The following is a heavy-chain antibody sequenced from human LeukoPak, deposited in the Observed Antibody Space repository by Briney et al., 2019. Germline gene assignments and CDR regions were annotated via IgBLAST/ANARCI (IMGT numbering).Heavy chain of an antibody. V-gene: IGHV3-21*01. CDR3: AREGYSGYVGNDY. Sequence: GGSLRLSCAASGFSFSSYSMNWVRQAPGKRLEWVSSISSSSSYIYYADSVKGRFTISRDDAKNSLYLQMNSLRAEDTAVYYCAREGYSGYVGNDYWGQGTLVTVSS. CDR1: GFSFSSYS. D-gene: IGHD5-12*01. J-gene: IGHJ4*02. CDR2: ISSSSSYI.